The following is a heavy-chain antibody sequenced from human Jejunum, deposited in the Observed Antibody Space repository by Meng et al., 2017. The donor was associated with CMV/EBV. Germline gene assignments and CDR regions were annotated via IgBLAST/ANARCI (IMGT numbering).Heavy chain of an antibody. CDR2: ILVDSVTT. CDR1: DNSITYYA. Sequence: LRLSCAASDNSITYYAMDWVRQAPGKGLEWVSAILVDSVTTYYADSVKGRFTISRDNSKNMMYLQMKSLRLEDTAVYFCARRGQVWGQGALVTVSS. V-gene: IGHV3-23*01. J-gene: IGHJ4*02. CDR3: ARRGQV.